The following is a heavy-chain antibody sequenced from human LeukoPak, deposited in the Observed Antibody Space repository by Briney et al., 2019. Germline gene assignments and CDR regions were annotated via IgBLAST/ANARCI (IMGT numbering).Heavy chain of an antibody. CDR3: ASGDSSHPWNY. J-gene: IGHJ4*02. Sequence: ASETLSLTCTVSGGSISSYYWSWIRQPPGKGLEWIGYIHTSGSTNYNPSLKSRVTISVDTSKNQFSLKLSSVTAADTAVYYCASGDSSHPWNYWGQGTLVTVSS. D-gene: IGHD6-13*01. CDR2: IHTSGST. V-gene: IGHV4-4*09. CDR1: GGSISSYY.